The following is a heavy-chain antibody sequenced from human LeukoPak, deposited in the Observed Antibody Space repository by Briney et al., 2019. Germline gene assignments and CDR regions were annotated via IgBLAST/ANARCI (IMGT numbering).Heavy chain of an antibody. Sequence: SETLSLTCTVSGASISSSSYYWGWIRHPPGKGREWIGSIYYNGDTYYNSSLKSRLTISVDTSKNQFTLKLSSMTAADTALYYCARLRGYTSGNPGYWSQGSLVTVSS. CDR1: GASISSSSYY. J-gene: IGHJ4*02. CDR2: IYYNGDT. V-gene: IGHV4-39*01. D-gene: IGHD5-18*01. CDR3: ARLRGYTSGNPGY.